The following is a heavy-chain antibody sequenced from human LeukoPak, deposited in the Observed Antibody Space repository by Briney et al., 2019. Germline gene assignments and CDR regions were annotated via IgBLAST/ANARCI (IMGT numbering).Heavy chain of an antibody. CDR1: GGSISSGSYY. D-gene: IGHD1-7*01. CDR2: FYYSGST. CDR3: ARQPFITGTTPGPRYYMDV. J-gene: IGHJ6*03. V-gene: IGHV4-61*01. Sequence: PSQTLSLTCTVSGGSISSGSYYWSWIRQPPGKGLEWIGYFYYSGSTNYNPPLKSRVTISVDTSKNQFSLKLSSVTAADTAVYYCARQPFITGTTPGPRYYMDVGGKGTTVTVSS.